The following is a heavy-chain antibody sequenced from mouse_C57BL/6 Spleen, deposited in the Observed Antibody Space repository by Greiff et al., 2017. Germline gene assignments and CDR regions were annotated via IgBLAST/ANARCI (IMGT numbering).Heavy chain of an antibody. CDR2: IRNKANGYTT. CDR1: GFTFTDYY. D-gene: IGHD2-2*01. J-gene: IGHJ4*01. Sequence: EVKLMASGGGLVQPGGSLSLSCAASGFTFTDYYMSWVRQPPGKALEWLGFIRNKANGYTTEYSASVKGRFTISRDNSQSILYLQMKALRAEDSATYYGARYEGYYYAMDYWGQGTSVTVSS. CDR3: ARYEGYYYAMDY. V-gene: IGHV7-3*01.